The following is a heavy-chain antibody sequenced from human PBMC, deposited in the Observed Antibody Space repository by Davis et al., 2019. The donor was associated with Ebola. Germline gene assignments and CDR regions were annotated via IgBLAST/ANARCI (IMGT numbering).Heavy chain of an antibody. CDR1: GFSFSAYG. CDR3: AKDGSGWHPLYFDH. CDR2: ISDSRGTT. V-gene: IGHV3-23*01. Sequence: GESLKISCAASGFSFSAYGMSWVRQAPGKGLEWVSSISDSRGTTKYADSVKGRFTISRANSNSTVFLQMNSLRAEDTAVYYCAKDGSGWHPLYFDHWGQGTVVTVSS. J-gene: IGHJ4*02. D-gene: IGHD6-19*01.